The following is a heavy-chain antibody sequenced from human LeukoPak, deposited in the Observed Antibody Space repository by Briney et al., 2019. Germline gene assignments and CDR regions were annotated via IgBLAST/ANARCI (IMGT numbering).Heavy chain of an antibody. CDR2: IYTSGST. J-gene: IGHJ4*02. V-gene: IGHV4-4*07. CDR3: ARGPATIAGAAQGSFDY. D-gene: IGHD5-24*01. CDR1: GGSISSYY. Sequence: TSETLSLTCTVSGGSISSYYWSWIRQPAGKGLEWIGRIYTSGSTNYNPSLKSRVTMSVDTSKNQFSLKLSSVTAADTAVYYCARGPATIAGAAQGSFDYWGQGTLVTVSS.